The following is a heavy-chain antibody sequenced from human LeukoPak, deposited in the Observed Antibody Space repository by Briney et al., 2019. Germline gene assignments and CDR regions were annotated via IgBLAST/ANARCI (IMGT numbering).Heavy chain of an antibody. Sequence: PSGTLSLTCGVSGGSITTTNFWSWVRQPPGGGLEWIGEISLRGRTQYNPSLKSRVNISIDESKNHLYLSLASVTAADTAVYYCARRHAHPLDGDNSQFAFNIWGQGTMVTVSS. V-gene: IGHV4-4*02. D-gene: IGHD4-23*01. CDR2: ISLRGRT. J-gene: IGHJ3*02. CDR3: ARRHAHPLDGDNSQFAFNI. CDR1: GGSITTTNF.